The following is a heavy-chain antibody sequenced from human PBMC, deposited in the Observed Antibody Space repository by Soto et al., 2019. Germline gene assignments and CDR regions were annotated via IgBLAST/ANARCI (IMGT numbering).Heavy chain of an antibody. Sequence: SETLSLTCTVSGGSISDFDWSWIRQPPGKGLEWIGYIYYSGSTNYNPSLKSRVTISVDTSKNQFSLNLRSMSPADTAVYYCARVGGLAARTFDYWGPGTLVTVSS. D-gene: IGHD6-6*01. V-gene: IGHV4-59*01. CDR3: ARVGGLAARTFDY. J-gene: IGHJ4*02. CDR2: IYYSGST. CDR1: GGSISDFD.